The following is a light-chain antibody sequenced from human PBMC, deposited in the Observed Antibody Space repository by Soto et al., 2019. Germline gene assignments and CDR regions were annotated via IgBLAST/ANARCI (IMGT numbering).Light chain of an antibody. Sequence: EIVLTQSPATLSLSPGERATLSCRASQIVSSYLAWYQQKPGRAPRLLIYDASNRATGIPARFSGSGSGTDFTLTISSLEPEDFAVYYCQQRSNWPTFGQGTKV. CDR3: QQRSNWPT. V-gene: IGKV3-11*01. CDR2: DAS. CDR1: QIVSSY. J-gene: IGKJ1*01.